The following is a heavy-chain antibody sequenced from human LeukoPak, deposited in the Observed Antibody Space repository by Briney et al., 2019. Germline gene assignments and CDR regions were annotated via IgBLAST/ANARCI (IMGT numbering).Heavy chain of an antibody. J-gene: IGHJ3*01. CDR1: GFTFSSYS. D-gene: IGHD1-26*01. CDR3: ARDSGVGACLFCSAFDL. CDR2: ISTSSSYI. V-gene: IGHV3-21*01. Sequence: GGSLRLSCTASGFTFSSYSMNWVRQAPGKGLEWVSSISTSSSYIYYADSVKGRFTISRDNARNSLYLQMNSLRAEDTAVYYCARDSGVGACLFCSAFDLWGQGTMVTVSS.